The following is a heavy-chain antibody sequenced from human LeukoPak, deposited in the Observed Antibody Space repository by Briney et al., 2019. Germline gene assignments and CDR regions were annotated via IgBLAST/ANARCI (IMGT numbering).Heavy chain of an antibody. J-gene: IGHJ6*03. D-gene: IGHD3-9*01. CDR3: ARRMGAYDILTGYYYYYYMDV. V-gene: IGHV3-30*02. Sequence: PGGSLRLSCAASGFTFSSYGMHWVRQAPGKGLEGVAFIRYDGSNKYYADSVKGRFTISRDNSKSTLYLQMNSRRAEDTAVYYCARRMGAYDILTGYYYYYYMDVWGKGTTVTISS. CDR1: GFTFSSYG. CDR2: IRYDGSNK.